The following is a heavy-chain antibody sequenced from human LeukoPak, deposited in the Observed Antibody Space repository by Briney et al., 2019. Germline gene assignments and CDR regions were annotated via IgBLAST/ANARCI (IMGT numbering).Heavy chain of an antibody. J-gene: IGHJ3*01. CDR3: AKHLQGYCSPANCYARAFDV. V-gene: IGHV3-7*01. CDR2: IRPDGSGK. D-gene: IGHD2-2*01. Sequence: GGSLRLSCAASGFAFRSYWMTWVRQAPGKGLEWVANIRPDGSGKNYVDSVKGRFTISRDNANNALFLQMKGLRVEDTAVYYCAKHLQGYCSPANCYARAFDVWGQGTMVTVSS. CDR1: GFAFRSYW.